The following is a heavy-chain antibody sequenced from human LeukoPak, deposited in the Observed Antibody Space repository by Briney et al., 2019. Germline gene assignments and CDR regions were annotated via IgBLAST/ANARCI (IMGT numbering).Heavy chain of an antibody. CDR3: AREGGDYEFDY. CDR2: VYYSGNT. D-gene: IGHD4-17*01. J-gene: IGHJ4*02. V-gene: IGHV4-39*07. CDR1: GGSISSSSYY. Sequence: PSETLSLTCIVSGGSISSSSYYWGWIRQPPGKGLEWIGSVYYSGNTYYNPSLKSRVTISVDTSKNQFSLKLSSVTAADTAVYYCAREGGDYEFDYWGQGTLVTVSS.